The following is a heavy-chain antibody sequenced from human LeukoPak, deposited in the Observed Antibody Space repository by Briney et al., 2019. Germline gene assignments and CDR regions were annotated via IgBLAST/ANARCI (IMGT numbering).Heavy chain of an antibody. CDR3: ARGPYDFWSGYSTIYYYYYMDV. CDR1: GFTFSSYS. CDR2: IKQDGSEK. V-gene: IGHV3-7*01. Sequence: GGSLRLSCAASGFTFSSYSMNWVRQAPGKGLEWVANIKQDGSEKYYVDSVKDRFTISRDNAKNSLYLQMNSLRAEDTAVYYCARGPYDFWSGYSTIYYYYYMDVWGKGTTVTVSS. D-gene: IGHD3-3*01. J-gene: IGHJ6*03.